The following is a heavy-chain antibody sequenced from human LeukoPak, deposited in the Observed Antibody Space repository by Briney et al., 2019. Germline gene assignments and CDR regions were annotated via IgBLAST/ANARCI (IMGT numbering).Heavy chain of an antibody. CDR1: GYTFTGYY. V-gene: IGHV1-2*02. J-gene: IGHJ6*02. Sequence: ASVKVSCKASGYTFTGYYTHWVRQAPGQGLEWMGWINPNSGGTNYAQKFQGRVTMTRDTSISTAYMELSRLRSDDTAVYYCARDLEYSSSTVYYYYGMDVWGQGTTVTVSS. CDR3: ARDLEYSSSTVYYYYGMDV. D-gene: IGHD6-6*01. CDR2: INPNSGGT.